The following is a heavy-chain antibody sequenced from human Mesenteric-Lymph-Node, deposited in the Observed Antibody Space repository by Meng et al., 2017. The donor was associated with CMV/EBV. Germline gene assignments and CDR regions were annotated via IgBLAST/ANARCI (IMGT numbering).Heavy chain of an antibody. D-gene: IGHD6-19*01. V-gene: IGHV1-2*02. CDR1: GYTFSDYH. CDR2: INPKSGDT. Sequence: ASVKVSCKASGYTFSDYHIFWVRQAPGQGLEWMGWINPKSGDTHYAQKFQGRLTMTRDTSVNTAYVELSSLRSDDTAVYYCARDQGGFFDGSGLVFFSGFDPWGQGTLVTVSS. CDR3: ARDQGGFFDGSGLVFFSGFDP. J-gene: IGHJ5*02.